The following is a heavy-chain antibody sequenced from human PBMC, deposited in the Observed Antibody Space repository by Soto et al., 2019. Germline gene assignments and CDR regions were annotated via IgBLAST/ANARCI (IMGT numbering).Heavy chain of an antibody. CDR2: IYYSGST. D-gene: IGHD3-9*01. CDR3: ARVLRYFDWNWFDP. J-gene: IGHJ5*02. CDR1: GGSISRSSYY. Sequence: PSESLSLTCTVSGGSISRSSYYWGWIRQPPGKGLEWIGSIYYSGSTYYNPSLKSRVTISVDTSKNQFSLKLSSVTAADTAVYYCARVLRYFDWNWFDPWGQGTLVTVS. V-gene: IGHV4-39*07.